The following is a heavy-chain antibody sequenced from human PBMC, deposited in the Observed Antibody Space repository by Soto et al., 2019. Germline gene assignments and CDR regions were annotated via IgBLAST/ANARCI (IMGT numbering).Heavy chain of an antibody. CDR3: ARRRYFDWFDY. CDR1: GGSISSSSYY. D-gene: IGHD3-9*01. CDR2: IYYSGST. Sequence: PSETLSLTCTVSGGSISSSSYYWGWIRQPPGKGLEWIGSIYYSGSTYYNPSLKSRVTISVDTSKNQFSLKLSSVTAADTAVYYCARRRYFDWFDYWGQGTLVTVSS. V-gene: IGHV4-39*01. J-gene: IGHJ4*02.